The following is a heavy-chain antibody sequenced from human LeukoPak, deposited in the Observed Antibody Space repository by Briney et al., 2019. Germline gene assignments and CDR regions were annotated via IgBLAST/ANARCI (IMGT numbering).Heavy chain of an antibody. CDR3: ARNGYDSSGYSRMGY. D-gene: IGHD3-22*01. V-gene: IGHV4-38-2*02. CDR1: GYSISSGYY. CDR2: IYHSGST. J-gene: IGHJ4*02. Sequence: KPSETLSLTCTVSGYSISSGYYWGWIRQPPGKGLEWIGSIYHSGSTYYNPSLKSRVTISVDTSKNQFSLKLSSVTAADTAVYYCARNGYDSSGYSRMGYWGQGTLVTVSS.